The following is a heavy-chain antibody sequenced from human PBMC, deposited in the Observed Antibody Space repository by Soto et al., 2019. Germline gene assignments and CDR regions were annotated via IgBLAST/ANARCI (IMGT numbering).Heavy chain of an antibody. Sequence: SETLSLTCTVSGGSISSYYWSWIRQPPGKGLEWIGYIYYSGSTNYNPSLKSRVTISVDTSKNQFSLMLNSVTAADTAVYYCARGYGSGSYYKYWGQGTLVTVSS. CDR2: IYYSGST. CDR1: GGSISSYY. V-gene: IGHV4-59*01. J-gene: IGHJ4*02. D-gene: IGHD3-10*01. CDR3: ARGYGSGSYYKY.